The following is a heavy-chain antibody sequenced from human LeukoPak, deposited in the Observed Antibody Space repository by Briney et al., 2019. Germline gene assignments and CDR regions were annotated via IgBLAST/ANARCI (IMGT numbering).Heavy chain of an antibody. CDR3: ARESGSMRWFDP. D-gene: IGHD6-25*01. Sequence: SETLSLTCTVSGGSISGYYWSWIRQPAGKGLEWIGRMSTSGNSNYIPSLVSRVAMSVDTSKNQFSLNLSSVTAADTAVYYCARESGSMRWFDPWGQGTLVTVSS. CDR1: GGSISGYY. V-gene: IGHV4-4*07. CDR2: MSTSGNS. J-gene: IGHJ5*02.